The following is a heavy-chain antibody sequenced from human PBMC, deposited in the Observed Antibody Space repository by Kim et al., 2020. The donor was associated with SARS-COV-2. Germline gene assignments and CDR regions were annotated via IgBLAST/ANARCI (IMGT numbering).Heavy chain of an antibody. D-gene: IGHD4-4*01. CDR2: ISGSGGST. J-gene: IGHJ6*03. CDR3: AKGGQVTPPSYYYYYMDV. CDR1: GFTFSSYA. Sequence: GGSLRLSCAASGFTFSSYAMSWVRQAPGKGLEWVSAISGSGGSTYYADSVKGRFTISRDNSKNTLYLQMNSLRAEDTAVYYCAKGGQVTPPSYYYYYMDVWGKGTTVTVSS. V-gene: IGHV3-23*01.